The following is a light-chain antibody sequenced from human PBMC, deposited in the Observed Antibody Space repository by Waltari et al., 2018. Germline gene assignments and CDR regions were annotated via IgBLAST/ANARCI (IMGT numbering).Light chain of an antibody. CDR3: ASYVSSSTLEL. CDR1: SSDVGAYNY. Sequence: QSALTQPASVSGSPGQSITISCTGSSSDVGAYNYVSWYQQHPGKAPRLIIFDVSNRPSGVSNRFSGSKSGNTASLTISGVQAEDEADYYCASYVSSSTLELFGGGTSLTVL. V-gene: IGLV2-14*03. CDR2: DVS. J-gene: IGLJ3*02.